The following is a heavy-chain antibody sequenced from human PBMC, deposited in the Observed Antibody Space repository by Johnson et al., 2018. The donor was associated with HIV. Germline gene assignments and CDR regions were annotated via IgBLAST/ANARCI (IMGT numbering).Heavy chain of an antibody. CDR1: GFAFDDFG. V-gene: IGHV3-20*01. CDR3: ARVIGYDSSGKAFDI. D-gene: IGHD3-22*01. J-gene: IGHJ3*02. Sequence: VQLGESGGGVVQPGRSLRLPCAASGFAFDDFGMGWVCQAAGKGLVWVSGISWHGGSTSYADSVKGRLTISRDNANHSLYVQMNSLRAEDKALYHCARVIGYDSSGKAFDIWGQGTMVTVSS. CDR2: ISWHGGST.